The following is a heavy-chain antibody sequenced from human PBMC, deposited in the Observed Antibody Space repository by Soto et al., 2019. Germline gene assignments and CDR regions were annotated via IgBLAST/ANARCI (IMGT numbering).Heavy chain of an antibody. CDR1: GGSISSSNW. V-gene: IGHV4-4*02. J-gene: IGHJ4*02. CDR2: IYHSGST. Sequence: PSETLSLTCAVSGGSISSSNWWRWVRQPPGKGLEWIGEIYHSGSTNYNPSLKSRVTISVDKSKNQFSLKLSSVTAADTAVYYCARDEGAFTNFDYWGQGTLVTVSS. CDR3: ARDEGAFTNFDY. D-gene: IGHD3-16*01.